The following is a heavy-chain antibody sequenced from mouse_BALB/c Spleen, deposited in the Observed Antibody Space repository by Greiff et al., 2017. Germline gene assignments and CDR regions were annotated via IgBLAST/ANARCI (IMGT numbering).Heavy chain of an antibody. Sequence: EVQLQQSGPELVKPGASVKVSCKASGYAFTSYNMYWVKQSHGKSLEWIGYIDPYNGGTSYNQKFKGKATLTVDKSSSTAYMHLNSLTSEDSAVYYCARSSTMITTSWFAYWGQGTLVTVSA. CDR2: IDPYNGGT. D-gene: IGHD2-4*01. V-gene: IGHV1S135*01. J-gene: IGHJ3*01. CDR1: GYAFTSYN. CDR3: ARSSTMITTSWFAY.